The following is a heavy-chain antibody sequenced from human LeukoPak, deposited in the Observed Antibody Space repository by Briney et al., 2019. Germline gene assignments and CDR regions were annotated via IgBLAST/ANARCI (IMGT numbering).Heavy chain of an antibody. D-gene: IGHD1-1*01. Sequence: GESLKISCKTSGFTFINYWIGWVRQMPGKGLEWMGTIYPGDSDTRYSPSFQGQVTISADKSISTAYLQWSSLKASDTAMYYCARRFSNGYFDYWGQGTLVTVSS. J-gene: IGHJ4*02. V-gene: IGHV5-51*01. CDR1: GFTFINYW. CDR3: ARRFSNGYFDY. CDR2: IYPGDSDT.